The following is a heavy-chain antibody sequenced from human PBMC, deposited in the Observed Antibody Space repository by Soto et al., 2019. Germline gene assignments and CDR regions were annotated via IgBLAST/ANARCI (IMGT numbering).Heavy chain of an antibody. J-gene: IGHJ5*02. D-gene: IGHD6-13*01. Sequence: SETVSLTCTVSGGSISSGEYYWSWIRQPPGKGLEWIGYIYYSGSTYYNPSLKSRVTISVDTSKNQFSLKLSSVTAADTAVYYCARVGYSSSWMYNWFDPWGQGTLVTVSS. CDR3: ARVGYSSSWMYNWFDP. CDR1: GGSISSGEYY. V-gene: IGHV4-30-4*01. CDR2: IYYSGST.